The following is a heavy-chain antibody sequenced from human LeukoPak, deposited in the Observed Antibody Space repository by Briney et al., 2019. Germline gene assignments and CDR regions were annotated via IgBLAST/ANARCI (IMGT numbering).Heavy chain of an antibody. Sequence: GGSLRLSCAASGFTFRVYWMSWVRQAPGKGLEWVSIIYSGGSTFYADSVKGRFTISRDNSKNTLYLQMNSLRAEDTAVYYCARGGSYLSAFDIWGQGTMVTVSS. CDR2: IYSGGST. D-gene: IGHD1-26*01. CDR1: GFTFRVYW. V-gene: IGHV3-53*01. J-gene: IGHJ3*02. CDR3: ARGGSYLSAFDI.